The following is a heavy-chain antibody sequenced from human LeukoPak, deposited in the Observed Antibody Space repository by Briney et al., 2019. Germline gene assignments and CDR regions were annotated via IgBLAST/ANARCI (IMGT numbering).Heavy chain of an antibody. D-gene: IGHD1-14*01. CDR3: ARGAGGDY. J-gene: IGHJ4*02. Sequence: SETLSLTCAVYGGSFSGYCWSWIRQPPGKGLEWIGEINHSGSTNYNPSLKSRVTISVDTSKNQFSLKLSSVTAADTAVYYCARGAGGDYWGQGTLVTVSS. CDR2: INHSGST. CDR1: GGSFSGYC. V-gene: IGHV4-34*01.